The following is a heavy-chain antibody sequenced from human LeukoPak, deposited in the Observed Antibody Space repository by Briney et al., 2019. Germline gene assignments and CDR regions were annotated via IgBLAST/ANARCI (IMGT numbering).Heavy chain of an antibody. V-gene: IGHV1-69*06. CDR3: ARELRQYNGNDRCYNWFDP. CDR1: GGTFSSYA. J-gene: IGHJ5*02. CDR2: IIPIFGTA. D-gene: IGHD1-1*01. Sequence: GASVKVSCKASGGTFSSYAISWVRQAPGQGLEWMGGIIPIFGTANYAQKFQGRVTITADKSTSTAYMEPSSLRSEDTAVYYCARELRQYNGNDRCYNWFDPWGQGTLVTVSS.